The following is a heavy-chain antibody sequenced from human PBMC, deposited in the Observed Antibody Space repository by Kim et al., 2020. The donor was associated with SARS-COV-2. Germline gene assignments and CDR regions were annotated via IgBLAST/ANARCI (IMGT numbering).Heavy chain of an antibody. V-gene: IGHV4-4*02. J-gene: IGHJ5*02. Sequence: NPSLKSRVTISVDKSKNQFSLKLSSVTAADTAVYYCARYYYGSGTNWFDPWGQGTLVTVSS. CDR3: ARYYYGSGTNWFDP. D-gene: IGHD3-10*01.